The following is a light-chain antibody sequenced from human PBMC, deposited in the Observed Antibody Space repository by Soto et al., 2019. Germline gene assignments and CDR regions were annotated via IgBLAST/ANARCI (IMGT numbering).Light chain of an antibody. CDR3: TSYASSSTYV. CDR1: SSDVGGYNY. CDR2: DVS. V-gene: IGLV2-14*01. Sequence: QSVLTQPASVSGCPGQSITISCTGTSSDVGGYNYVSWYQQHPGKAPKLIIYDVSNRPSGASDRFSGSKSGNTASLTISGLQPEDEADYYCTSYASSSTYVFGTVTKVPVL. J-gene: IGLJ1*01.